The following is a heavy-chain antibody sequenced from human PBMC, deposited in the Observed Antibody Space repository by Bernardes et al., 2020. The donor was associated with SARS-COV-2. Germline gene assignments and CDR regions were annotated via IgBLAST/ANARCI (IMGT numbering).Heavy chain of an antibody. CDR1: GYSFTNYY. V-gene: IGHV1-2*04. Sequence: ASVKVSCKASGYSFTNYYIHWVRQAPGQGLEWMGWINPNSGGTNYAQRFQGWVTMTRDTSVTTAYMELSRLTYDDTAVYYCATSGRSGTLDHYFDYWGQGTLVTVSS. CDR3: ATSGRSGTLDHYFDY. CDR2: INPNSGGT. D-gene: IGHD2-15*01. J-gene: IGHJ4*02.